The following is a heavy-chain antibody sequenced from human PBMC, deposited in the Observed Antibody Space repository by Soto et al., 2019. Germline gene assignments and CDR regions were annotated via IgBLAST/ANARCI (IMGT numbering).Heavy chain of an antibody. Sequence: GGSLRLSCAASGFTFSSYGVHWVRQAPGKGLEWVAVIWYDGSNKYYADSVKGRFTISRDNSKNTLYLQMNSLRAEDTAVYYCARLGRAYSSSWYYYYGMDVWGQGTTVTVSS. D-gene: IGHD6-13*01. CDR2: IWYDGSNK. CDR3: ARLGRAYSSSWYYYYGMDV. CDR1: GFTFSSYG. J-gene: IGHJ6*02. V-gene: IGHV3-33*01.